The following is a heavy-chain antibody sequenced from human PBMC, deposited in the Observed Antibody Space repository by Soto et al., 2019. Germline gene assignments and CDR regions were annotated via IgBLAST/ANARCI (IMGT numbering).Heavy chain of an antibody. D-gene: IGHD3-22*01. V-gene: IGHV1-3*01. Sequence: ASVKVSCKASGYTFTSYAMHWVRQAPGQRLEWMGWINAGNGNTRYSQKFQGRVTITRDTSASTAYMGLSSLRSEDTAVYYCALKPYYYDSSGSSGNWFDPWGQGTLVTVSS. CDR1: GYTFTSYA. CDR3: ALKPYYYDSSGSSGNWFDP. CDR2: INAGNGNT. J-gene: IGHJ5*02.